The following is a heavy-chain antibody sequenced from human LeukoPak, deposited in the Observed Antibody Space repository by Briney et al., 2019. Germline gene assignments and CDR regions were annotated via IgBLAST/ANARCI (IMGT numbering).Heavy chain of an antibody. D-gene: IGHD3-22*01. CDR1: GYTFTSYG. J-gene: IGHJ4*02. CDR3: ARSDYYDTNGYFY. V-gene: IGHV1-18*01. CDR2: ISAYNNNT. Sequence: ASVKVSCKASGYTFTSYGFSWVRQPPGQGLESMGWISAYNNNTKYAQKLQGRVTMTTDTSTTTAYMELRSLRSDDTAVYYCARSDYYDTNGYFYWGQGTLVTVSS.